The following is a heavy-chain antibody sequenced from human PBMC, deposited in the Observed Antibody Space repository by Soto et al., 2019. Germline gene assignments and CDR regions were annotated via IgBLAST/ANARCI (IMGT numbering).Heavy chain of an antibody. Sequence: GESLKISCKGSGYSFTSYWIGWVRQMPGKGLEWRGIIYPGDSDTRYSPSFQGQVTISADKSISTAYLQWSSLKASDTAMYYCASNTYYYDSSGYNTYYYYGMDVWGQGTTVTVSS. CDR3: ASNTYYYDSSGYNTYYYYGMDV. CDR1: GYSFTSYW. J-gene: IGHJ6*02. D-gene: IGHD3-22*01. CDR2: IYPGDSDT. V-gene: IGHV5-51*01.